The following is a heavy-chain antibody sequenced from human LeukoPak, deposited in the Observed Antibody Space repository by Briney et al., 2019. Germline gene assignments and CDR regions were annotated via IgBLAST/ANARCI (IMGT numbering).Heavy chain of an antibody. D-gene: IGHD3-10*01. J-gene: IGHJ5*02. CDR3: ARGPRQLWFGNWFDP. Sequence: TSETLSLTCTVSGGSISSSSYYWGWIRQPPGKGLEWIGSIYYSGSTYYNPSLKSRVTISVDTPKNQFSLKLSSVTAADTAVYYCARGPRQLWFGNWFDPWGQGTLVTVSS. CDR1: GGSISSSSYY. CDR2: IYYSGST. V-gene: IGHV4-39*01.